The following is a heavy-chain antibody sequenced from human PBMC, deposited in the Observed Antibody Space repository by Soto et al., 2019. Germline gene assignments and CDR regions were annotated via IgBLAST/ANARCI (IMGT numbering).Heavy chain of an antibody. V-gene: IGHV1-3*01. D-gene: IGHD2-21*02. J-gene: IGHJ3*01. CDR2: INPDTGNT. Sequence: QVQLVQSGAEVRKPGASVNISCRASGFTFSDHLINCVRQVPGKSLEWMGWINPDTGNTKYSQTCQGRVTISRHSTASIVYVEGSDLTSEDTAVFYCARDRLSPGPRANDAFDVWGPGTMVTVYS. CDR3: ARDRLSPGPRANDAFDV. CDR1: GFTFSDHL.